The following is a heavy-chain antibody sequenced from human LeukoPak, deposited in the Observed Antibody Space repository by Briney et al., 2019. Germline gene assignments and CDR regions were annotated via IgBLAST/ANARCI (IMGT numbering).Heavy chain of an antibody. Sequence: GASVKVSCKASGFSYGISWVRQAPGQGLEWMGWISAYHGNTNYAQKLQGRVTMTTDTSTSTAYMELRSLRSDDTAVYYCARDGLGTWNDYWGQGTLVTVSS. CDR3: ARDGLGTWNDY. CDR1: GFSYG. V-gene: IGHV1-18*01. CDR2: ISAYHGNT. D-gene: IGHD3-10*01. J-gene: IGHJ4*02.